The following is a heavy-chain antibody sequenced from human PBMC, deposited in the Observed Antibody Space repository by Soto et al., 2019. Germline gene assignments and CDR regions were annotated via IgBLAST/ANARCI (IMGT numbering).Heavy chain of an antibody. CDR2: ISGSDDST. CDR1: GFTFSSYA. V-gene: IGHV3-23*01. D-gene: IGHD6-6*01. CDR3: AKRSSSSTFDY. Sequence: EVQLLESGGGLVQPGESLRLSCAASGFTFSSYAMSWVRQAPGKGLAWVSVISGSDDSTYYADSVKGRFTSSRDNSKNTLYPQMNGLSAEDTAVYYCAKRSSSSTFDYWGQGTLVTVSS. J-gene: IGHJ4*02.